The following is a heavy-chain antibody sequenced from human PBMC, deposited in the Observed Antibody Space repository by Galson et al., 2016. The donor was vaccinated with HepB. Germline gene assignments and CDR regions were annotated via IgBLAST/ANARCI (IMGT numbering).Heavy chain of an antibody. CDR1: GFAVSRNY. CDR2: LYSGGNT. D-gene: IGHD1-7*01. CDR3: VRSSSFNWNYEYYFDY. Sequence: SLRLSCAASGFAVSRNYMSWVRQAPGKGLEWVSVLYSGGNTFYTASVKGRFTISSDNSSNTLYLQLIRLRVEDTAVYYCVRSSSFNWNYEYYFDYWGQGTLVTVSS. V-gene: IGHV3-53*01. J-gene: IGHJ4*02.